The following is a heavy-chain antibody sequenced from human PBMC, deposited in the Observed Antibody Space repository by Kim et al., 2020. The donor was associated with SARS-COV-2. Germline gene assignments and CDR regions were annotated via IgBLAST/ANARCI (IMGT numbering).Heavy chain of an antibody. Sequence: GGSLRLSCAASGFTFSDSPIHWVRQASGKGLEWVGRIRSKVYSYATSYAASVKGRFTISRDDSESTAYLQMNSLRAEDTAVYYCARGVINSYFDFWGQGTLVTVSS. J-gene: IGHJ4*02. CDR2: IRSKVYSYAT. CDR1: GFTFSDSP. D-gene: IGHD3-10*01. CDR3: ARGVINSYFDF. V-gene: IGHV3-73*01.